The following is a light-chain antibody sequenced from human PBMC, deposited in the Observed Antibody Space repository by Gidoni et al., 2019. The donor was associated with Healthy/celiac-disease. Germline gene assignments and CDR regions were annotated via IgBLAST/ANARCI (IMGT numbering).Light chain of an antibody. CDR2: RHN. V-gene: IGLV1-47*01. CDR1: SSNIGSNY. Sequence: QSVLTQPPSASGTPGQRVTISCSGSSSNIGSNYVYWYQQLPGTAPKLLIYRHNPRPSGVPDRFSCSKSGTSASLALSGLRSEDAADYYCAAWDDSLSGVVFGGGTKLTVL. CDR3: AAWDDSLSGVV. J-gene: IGLJ2*01.